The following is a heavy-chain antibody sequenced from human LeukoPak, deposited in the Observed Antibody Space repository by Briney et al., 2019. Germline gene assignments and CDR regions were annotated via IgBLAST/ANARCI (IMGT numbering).Heavy chain of an antibody. V-gene: IGHV3-49*04. CDR3: TRDRGSSTLGDY. CDR1: GFTFSSYW. D-gene: IGHD7-27*01. CDR2: IRSKAFGETA. Sequence: PGGSLRLSCAASGFTFSSYWINWVRQAPGKGLEWVGFIRSKAFGETAEYAASVKGRFTISRDDSKSIAYLQMNSLKTEDTAVYYCTRDRGSSTLGDYWGQGTLVTVSS. J-gene: IGHJ4*02.